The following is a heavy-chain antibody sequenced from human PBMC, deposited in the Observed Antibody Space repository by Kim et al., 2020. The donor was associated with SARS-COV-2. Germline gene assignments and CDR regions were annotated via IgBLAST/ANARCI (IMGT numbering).Heavy chain of an antibody. J-gene: IGHJ4*02. Sequence: GGSLRLSCAASGFTSSSFSLNWVRQAPGKGLEWVSGISGSCDHTFYADSVKGRFTISRDNSKNTLYLEMSSLRAEDTAVYYCANSRGWSYFFDYWGQGTRVTVSS. D-gene: IGHD3-10*01. CDR3: ANSRGWSYFFDY. CDR1: GFTSSSFS. CDR2: ISGSCDHT. V-gene: IGHV3-23*01.